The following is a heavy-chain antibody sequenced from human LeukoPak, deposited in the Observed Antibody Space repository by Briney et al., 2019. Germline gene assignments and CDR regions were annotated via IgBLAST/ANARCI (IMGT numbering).Heavy chain of an antibody. Sequence: GGSLRLSCAASGFTFSSYAMSWVRQAPGKGLEWVSGISGSGGSTYYADSVKGQFTISRGNSKNTLYLQMNSLRAEDTAVYYCAKDVGMTVGATDYWGQGTLVTVSS. CDR3: AKDVGMTVGATDY. V-gene: IGHV3-23*01. CDR2: ISGSGGST. D-gene: IGHD1-26*01. J-gene: IGHJ4*02. CDR1: GFTFSSYA.